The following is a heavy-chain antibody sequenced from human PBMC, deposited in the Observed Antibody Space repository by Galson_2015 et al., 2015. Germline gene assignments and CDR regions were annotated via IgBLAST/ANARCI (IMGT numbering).Heavy chain of an antibody. Sequence: SVKVSCKASGYTFTAYYIHWVRQAPGQGLEWMGVINPGGGSTPYAQNFQGRVTMTRDTSTTTVYMELSSLRSEDTAVYYCARGPPYPPFDTWGQGTLVTVSS. V-gene: IGHV1-46*01. CDR3: ARGPPYPPFDT. D-gene: IGHD2-21*01. CDR1: GYTFTAYY. CDR2: INPGGGST. J-gene: IGHJ4*02.